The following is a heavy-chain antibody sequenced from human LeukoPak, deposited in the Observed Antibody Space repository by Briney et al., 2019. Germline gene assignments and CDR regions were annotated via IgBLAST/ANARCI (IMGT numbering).Heavy chain of an antibody. CDR1: GYTFTSYD. CDR3: ARGPQRVGYCSGGSCYPGYFDY. CDR2: MNPNSGNT. D-gene: IGHD2-15*01. J-gene: IGHJ4*02. Sequence: GASVKDSCKASGYTFTSYDINWVRQATGQGLEWMGWMNPNSGNTGYAQKFQGRVTMTRNTSISTAYMELSSLRSEDTAVYYCARGPQRVGYCSGGSCYPGYFDYWGQGTLVTVSS. V-gene: IGHV1-8*01.